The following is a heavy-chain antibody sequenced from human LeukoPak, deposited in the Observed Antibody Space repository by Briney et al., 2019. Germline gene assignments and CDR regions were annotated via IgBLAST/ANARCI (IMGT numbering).Heavy chain of an antibody. J-gene: IGHJ4*02. V-gene: IGHV3-7*01. CDR3: ARSSVSLGVSIHLDY. Sequence: PGGSLRLSCAASGFTFSSYWMNWVRQCPGKGLEWVAIIKGDGSEKHYGGSVKGRLTISRDNAKNSLYLQMNSLRAEDTAVYYCARSSVSLGVSIHLDYWGQGTLVTVSS. CDR1: GFTFSSYW. CDR2: IKGDGSEK. D-gene: IGHD3-3*01.